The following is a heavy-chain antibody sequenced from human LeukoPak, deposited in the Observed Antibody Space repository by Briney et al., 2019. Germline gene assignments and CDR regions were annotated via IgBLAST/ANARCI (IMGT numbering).Heavy chain of an antibody. J-gene: IGHJ4*02. CDR2: ISGSGGST. Sequence: GGSLRLSCAASGFTFSSYAMSWVRQAPGKGLEWVSAISGSGGSTYYADSVKGRFTISRDNSKNTLYLQMNSLRAEDTAVYYCAKDGNGYYDSSGYYYPYYLDYWGQGTLVTVSS. CDR1: GFTFSSYA. V-gene: IGHV3-23*01. CDR3: AKDGNGYYDSSGYYYPYYLDY. D-gene: IGHD3-22*01.